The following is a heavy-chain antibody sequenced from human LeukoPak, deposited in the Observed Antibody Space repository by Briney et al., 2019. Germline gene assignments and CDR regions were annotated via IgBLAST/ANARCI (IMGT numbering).Heavy chain of an antibody. CDR1: GYTFTSYY. CDR2: IHCNSGGT. CDR3: RTDRYGDYGDYIDY. V-gene: IGHV1-2*02. J-gene: IGHJ4*02. Sequence: ASVKVSCKASGYTFTSYYIHWVREAPGQGLEWMGWIHCNSGGTNYAQKFQGRVTMTRDTSISTAYMELSRLRSDDTAVYYCRTDRYGDYGDYIDYWGQGTLVTVSS. D-gene: IGHD4-17*01.